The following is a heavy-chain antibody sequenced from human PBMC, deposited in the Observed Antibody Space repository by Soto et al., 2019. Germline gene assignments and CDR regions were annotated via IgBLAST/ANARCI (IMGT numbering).Heavy chain of an antibody. J-gene: IGHJ6*02. V-gene: IGHV4-4*02. CDR3: ARDRGRREEILTGNYVDYNYAMDV. D-gene: IGHD3-9*01. CDR2: IYHSGST. CDR1: GDSISSSNW. Sequence: QVQLQESGPGLVKPSGTLSLTCAVSGDSISSSNWWSWVRQAPGKGLEWIGEIYHSGSTNYNPSLMSRVTISLDKSKNQFSLRLTSVTAADTAVYYCARDRGRREEILTGNYVDYNYAMDVWGQGTKITVSS.